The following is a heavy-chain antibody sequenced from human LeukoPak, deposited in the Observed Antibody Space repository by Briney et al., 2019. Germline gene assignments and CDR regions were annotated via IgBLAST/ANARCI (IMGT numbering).Heavy chain of an antibody. D-gene: IGHD6-6*01. CDR2: IIPIFGTA. CDR3: ARDGIAARTDPFDY. Sequence: SVKVSCKASGGTFSSYAISWVRQAPGQGLEWMGRIIPIFGTAIYAQKFQGRVTITTDESTSTAYMELSSLRSEDTAVYYCARDGIAARTDPFDYWGQGTLVTVSS. CDR1: GGTFSSYA. J-gene: IGHJ4*02. V-gene: IGHV1-69*05.